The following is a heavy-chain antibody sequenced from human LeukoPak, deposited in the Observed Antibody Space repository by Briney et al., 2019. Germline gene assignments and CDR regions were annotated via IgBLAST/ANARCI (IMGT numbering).Heavy chain of an antibody. D-gene: IGHD6-19*01. CDR3: ARDRDSSGWFDY. J-gene: IGHJ4*02. Sequence: PSETLSLTCTVSGGSISGFYWGWIRQPPGKGLEWIGFIYYSGSANYNPSLKSRVTMSVDMSKNHFSLKLSSVTAADTAFYYRARDRDSSGWFDYWGRGALVTVSS. V-gene: IGHV4-59*01. CDR2: IYYSGSA. CDR1: GGSISGFY.